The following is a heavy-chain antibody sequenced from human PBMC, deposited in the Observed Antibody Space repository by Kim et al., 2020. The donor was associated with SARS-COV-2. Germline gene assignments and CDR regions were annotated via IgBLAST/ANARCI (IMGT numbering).Heavy chain of an antibody. CDR2: FDPEDGET. V-gene: IGHV1-24*01. J-gene: IGHJ5*02. D-gene: IGHD3-16*02. Sequence: ASVKVSCKVSGYTLTELSMHWVRQAPGKGLEWMGGFDPEDGETIYAQKFQGRVTMTEDTSTDTAYMELSRLRSEDTAVYYCATAPAEVIGNWFDPWGQGTLVTVSS. CDR1: GYTLTELS. CDR3: ATAPAEVIGNWFDP.